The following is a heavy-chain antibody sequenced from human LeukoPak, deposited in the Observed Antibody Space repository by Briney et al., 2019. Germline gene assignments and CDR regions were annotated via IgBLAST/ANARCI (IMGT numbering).Heavy chain of an antibody. CDR3: ARQGWDYYDSSGYFDY. CDR2: IYPGDSDT. J-gene: IGHJ4*02. V-gene: IGHV5-51*01. Sequence: GESLKISCKGSGYSFTSYWIGWVRQMPGKGLEWMGIIYPGDSDTRYSPSFQGQVTISADKSISTAYLQWSSLKASDTAMYYCARQGWDYYDSSGYFDYWGQGTLVTVSS. D-gene: IGHD3-22*01. CDR1: GYSFTSYW.